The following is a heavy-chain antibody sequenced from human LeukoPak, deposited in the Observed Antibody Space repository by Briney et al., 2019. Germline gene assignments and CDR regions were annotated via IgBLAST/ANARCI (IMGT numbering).Heavy chain of an antibody. Sequence: SGPTLLKPTQTLTLPCSFSGFSLSAIGVGGGWIRQPPGKPLERLALLYRNDDKRYTSSLESRLAIMKDTSKNHVVLTMTNMDPVDTATYYCAHRLRGERFDSTGYHRRFDYLGQGILVTVSS. CDR1: GFSLSAIGVG. D-gene: IGHD3-22*01. CDR3: AHRLRGERFDSTGYHRRFDY. CDR2: LYRNDDK. J-gene: IGHJ4*02. V-gene: IGHV2-5*01.